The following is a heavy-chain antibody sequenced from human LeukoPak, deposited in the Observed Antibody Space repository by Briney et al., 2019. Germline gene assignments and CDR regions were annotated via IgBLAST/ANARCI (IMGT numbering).Heavy chain of an antibody. D-gene: IGHD6-13*01. J-gene: IGHJ4*02. CDR2: ISGSGGST. V-gene: IGHV3-23*01. Sequence: GGSLRLSCAASGFTFSSYAMSWVRQAPGKGLEWVSGISGSGGSTYYADSVKGRFTISRDSSKNTLYVQMNSLRAEDTAVYYCAKVRVAAAGIFDYWGQGTLVSVSS. CDR3: AKVRVAAAGIFDY. CDR1: GFTFSSYA.